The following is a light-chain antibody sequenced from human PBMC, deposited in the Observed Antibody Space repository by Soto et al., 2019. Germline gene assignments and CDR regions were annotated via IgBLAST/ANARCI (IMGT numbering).Light chain of an antibody. V-gene: IGKV1-5*03. Sequence: DIHMTQSPSTLSASVVDTVTITCRASQTISSWLAWYQQKPGKAPKLLIYKASTLKSRVPSRFSGSGSGTEFTLTISSLDPDDFATYYCQQYNGYGRFGQGTKVDIK. J-gene: IGKJ1*01. CDR1: QTISSW. CDR3: QQYNGYGR. CDR2: KAS.